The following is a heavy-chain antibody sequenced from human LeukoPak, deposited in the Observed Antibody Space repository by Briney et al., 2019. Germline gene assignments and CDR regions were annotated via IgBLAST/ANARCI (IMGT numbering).Heavy chain of an antibody. CDR2: IYSSGST. CDR1: GGSISSYY. CDR3: ARVVPRSVRGGYYYYGMDV. Sequence: SETLSLTCTVSGGSISSYYWSWIRQPPGKELEWLGYIYSSGSTNYNPSLKSRVTVSVDTSKKQFSLKLSSVTAADTAVYYCARVVPRSVRGGYYYYGMDVWGQGTTVTVSS. D-gene: IGHD3-16*01. V-gene: IGHV4-59*12. J-gene: IGHJ6*02.